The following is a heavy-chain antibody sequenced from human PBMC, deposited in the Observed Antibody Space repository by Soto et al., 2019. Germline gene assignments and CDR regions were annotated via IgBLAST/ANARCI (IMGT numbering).Heavy chain of an antibody. V-gene: IGHV3-30-3*01. CDR2: ISYDGSNK. D-gene: IGHD4-4*01. CDR1: GFTFSSYA. Sequence: GGSLRLSCAASGFTFSSYAMHWVRQAPGKGLEWVAVISYDGSNKYYADSVKGRFTISRDNSKNTLYLQMNSLRAEDTAVYYCARDTSDDYSNYFGYWGQGTLVTVSS. J-gene: IGHJ4*02. CDR3: ARDTSDDYSNYFGY.